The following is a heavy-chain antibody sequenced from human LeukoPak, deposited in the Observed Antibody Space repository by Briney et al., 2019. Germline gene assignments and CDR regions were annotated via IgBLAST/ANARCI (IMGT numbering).Heavy chain of an antibody. Sequence: GGSLRLSCAASGFTFDDYAMHWVRHAPGKGLEWVSLISGEGFNTYYADSVKGRFTISRDNSKNSLYLQMNSLRTEDTALYYCARAPWSAASLNYWGQGTLVTVSS. D-gene: IGHD6-13*01. J-gene: IGHJ4*02. CDR1: GFTFDDYA. CDR3: ARAPWSAASLNY. CDR2: ISGEGFNT. V-gene: IGHV3-43*02.